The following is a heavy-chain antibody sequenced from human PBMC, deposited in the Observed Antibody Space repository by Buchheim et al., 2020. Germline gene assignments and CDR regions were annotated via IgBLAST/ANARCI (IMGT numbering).Heavy chain of an antibody. CDR1: GGSFSGYY. J-gene: IGHJ4*02. Sequence: QVQLQQWGAGLLKPSETLSLTCAVYGGSFSGYYWSWIRQPPGKGLEWIGEINHSGSTNYNPSLKSRVTISVDRSKNQFTLKLRSVTGADAAVYYCARAKGVRMPVDYWGQGTL. CDR2: INHSGST. CDR3: ARAKGVRMPVDY. D-gene: IGHD3-10*01. V-gene: IGHV4-34*01.